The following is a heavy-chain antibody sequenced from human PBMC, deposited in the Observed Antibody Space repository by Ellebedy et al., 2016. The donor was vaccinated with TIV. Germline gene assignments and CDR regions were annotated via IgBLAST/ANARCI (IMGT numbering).Heavy chain of an antibody. CDR2: LRYDGNNK. Sequence: PGGSLRLSCATSGFTFSTFGMYWVRQAPGKGLEWVAFLRYDGNNKYSGDSVRGRFTISRDTSKNTLYLQMNSLRPEDTAVYYCAKDSWATDCSGGSCYRGMDVWGQGTTVTVSS. D-gene: IGHD2-15*01. CDR1: GFTFSTFG. V-gene: IGHV3-30*02. J-gene: IGHJ6*02. CDR3: AKDSWATDCSGGSCYRGMDV.